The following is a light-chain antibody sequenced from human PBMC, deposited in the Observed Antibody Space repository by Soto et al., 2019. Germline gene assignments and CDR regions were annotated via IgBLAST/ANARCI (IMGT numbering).Light chain of an antibody. CDR2: GAS. Sequence: ETVMTQSPATLSVSPGERATLSCLASQSVSSKLAWYQQKPGQAPRLLIYGASTRATGIPARFSGSGSGTQFTLSISSLKSEDSAVYYCQQYNNWPPITFGQGTRLEMK. J-gene: IGKJ5*01. CDR3: QQYNNWPPIT. V-gene: IGKV3D-15*01. CDR1: QSVSSK.